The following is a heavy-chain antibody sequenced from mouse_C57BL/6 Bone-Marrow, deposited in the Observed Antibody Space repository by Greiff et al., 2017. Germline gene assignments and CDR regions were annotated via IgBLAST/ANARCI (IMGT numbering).Heavy chain of an antibody. D-gene: IGHD4-1*02. CDR2: INPNNGGT. V-gene: IGHV1-26*01. J-gene: IGHJ4*01. CDR1: GYTFTDYY. CDR3: ARSSTDYYAMDY. Sequence: EVQLQQSGPELVKPGASVKISCKASGYTFTDYYMNWVQQSHGKSLEWIGDINPNNGGTSYNQKFKGKATLTVDKSSSTAYMELRSLTSEDSAVYYCARSSTDYYAMDYWGQGTSVTVSS.